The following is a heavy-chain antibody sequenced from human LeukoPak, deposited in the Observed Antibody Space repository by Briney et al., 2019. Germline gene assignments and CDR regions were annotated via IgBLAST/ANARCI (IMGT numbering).Heavy chain of an antibody. CDR2: ISANGGET. D-gene: IGHD3-3*01. J-gene: IGHJ4*02. CDR1: GFTFSIYA. Sequence: GGSQRLSCAASGFTFSIYAMNWVRQAPGKGLEWVSSISANGGETHYADSVKGRFTISRDNSKNTLYLQINNPRVEDTAVYYCAKRYYDFPLDYWGQGTLVTVSS. V-gene: IGHV3-23*01. CDR3: AKRYYDFPLDY.